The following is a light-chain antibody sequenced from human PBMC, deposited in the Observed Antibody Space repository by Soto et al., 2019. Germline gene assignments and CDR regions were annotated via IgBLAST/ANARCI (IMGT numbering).Light chain of an antibody. CDR3: QQYYRSCT. V-gene: IGKV1-5*01. CDR2: DAS. CDR1: QSVTDW. J-gene: IGKJ2*02. Sequence: DIQLTQSPSTLSASVGDRVTITCRASQSVTDWLAWYQQKPGKAPKLLIYDASSLQSGVPSRFSGSGSGTEFSLTISSLQPDDFATHYCQQYYRSCTFGQGTKVDIK.